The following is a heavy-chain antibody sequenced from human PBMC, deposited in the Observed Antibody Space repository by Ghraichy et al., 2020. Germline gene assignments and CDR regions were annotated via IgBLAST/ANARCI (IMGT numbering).Heavy chain of an antibody. V-gene: IGHV4-4*02. J-gene: IGHJ4*02. Sequence: SETLSLTCAVSGGSISSSNWWSWVRQPPGKGLEWIGEIYHSGSTNYNPSLKSRVTISVDKSKNQFSLKQSSVTAADTAVYYCAREKDGYSYGYDYWGPGTLVTVSS. CDR3: AREKDGYSYGYDY. CDR1: GGSISSSNW. D-gene: IGHD5-18*01. CDR2: IYHSGST.